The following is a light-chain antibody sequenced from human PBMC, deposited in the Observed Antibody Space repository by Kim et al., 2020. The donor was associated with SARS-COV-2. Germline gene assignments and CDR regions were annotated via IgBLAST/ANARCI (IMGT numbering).Light chain of an antibody. J-gene: IGKJ4*01. CDR2: AAS. CDR3: QQYGGSAT. Sequence: EIVLTQSPGTLSLSPGERATLSCRASQSVSSNYLAWYQQKPGQAPSLLIYAASSRATGIPDRFSGGGSGTDFTLTISRLEPEDFAVYYCQQYGGSATFGGGTKVDIK. V-gene: IGKV3-20*01. CDR1: QSVSSNY.